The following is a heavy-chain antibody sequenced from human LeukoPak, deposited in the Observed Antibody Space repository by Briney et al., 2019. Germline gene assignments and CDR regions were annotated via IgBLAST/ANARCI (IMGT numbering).Heavy chain of an antibody. CDR2: MNPNSGNT. CDR1: GYTFTSYD. CDR3: ARAMRITMIVVVLYYMDV. V-gene: IGHV1-8*01. J-gene: IGHJ6*03. Sequence: GASVTVSCKASGYTFTSYDINWVRQAPGQGLEWMGWMNPNSGNTGYAQKFQGRVTMTRNTSISTAYMELSSLRSEDTAVYYCARAMRITMIVVVLYYMDVWGKGTTVTVSS. D-gene: IGHD3-22*01.